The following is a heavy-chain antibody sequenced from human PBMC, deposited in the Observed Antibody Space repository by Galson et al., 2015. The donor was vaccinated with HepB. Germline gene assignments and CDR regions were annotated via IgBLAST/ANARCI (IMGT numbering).Heavy chain of an antibody. Sequence: SLRLSCAASGFTSINYAMSWVRQAPGKGLEWVALISRSGDSTFYAESVKGRFTISRDNSINTVFLQMSSLTPEDTAMYYCARGHGTDSTQSFDNWGQGSLVTVSS. V-gene: IGHV3-23*01. D-gene: IGHD2-2*01. J-gene: IGHJ4*02. CDR3: ARGHGTDSTQSFDN. CDR1: GFTSINYA. CDR2: ISRSGDST.